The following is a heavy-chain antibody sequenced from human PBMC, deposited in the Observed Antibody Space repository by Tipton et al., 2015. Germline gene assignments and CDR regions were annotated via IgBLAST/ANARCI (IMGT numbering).Heavy chain of an antibody. D-gene: IGHD3-10*01. CDR2: IKQDGTEK. CDR3: ARGFGSAYDF. J-gene: IGHJ4*02. CDR1: GLTFSDTW. Sequence: SLRLSCIVSGLTFSDTWMNWARQAPGKGLEWVASIKQDGTEKSYVDSVKGRFTISRDNAKESLYLQMNSLRVEDTAVYYCARGFGSAYDFWGQGTLVTVSS. V-gene: IGHV3-7*03.